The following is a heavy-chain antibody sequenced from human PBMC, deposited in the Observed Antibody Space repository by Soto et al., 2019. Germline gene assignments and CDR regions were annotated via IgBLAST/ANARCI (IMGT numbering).Heavy chain of an antibody. J-gene: IGHJ1*01. D-gene: IGHD1-26*01. Sequence: QVQLVESGGGVVQPEKSLRLSCAASGFTFSSHGMHWVRQAPGRGLEWVAVISYDGTNKYYADSVKCRFTISRDNSKNTLYLQMNSLRAEDTAVYYCASRVPHGTYGAPYFQHWGQGTLVSVS. CDR2: ISYDGTNK. V-gene: IGHV3-30*03. CDR1: GFTFSSHG. CDR3: ASRVPHGTYGAPYFQH.